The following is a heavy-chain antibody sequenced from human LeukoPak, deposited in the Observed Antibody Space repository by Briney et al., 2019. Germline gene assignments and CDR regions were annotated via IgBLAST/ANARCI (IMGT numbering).Heavy chain of an antibody. CDR2: IYTSGST. Sequence: PSETLSLTCTVSGGSISSGSYHWSWLRQPAGKGLEWSGRIYTSGSTDYNPSLKSRVTISVDTSKNQFSLRLTSVTAADTAVYYCARGRGYMDVWGKGTMVTVSS. CDR1: GGSISSGSYH. V-gene: IGHV4-61*02. CDR3: ARGRGYMDV. J-gene: IGHJ6*03.